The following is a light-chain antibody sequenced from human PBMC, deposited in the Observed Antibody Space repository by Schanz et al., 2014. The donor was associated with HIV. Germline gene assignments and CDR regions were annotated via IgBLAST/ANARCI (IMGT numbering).Light chain of an antibody. J-gene: IGLJ3*02. CDR3: AAWDDSLNGWV. Sequence: QSVLTQPPSTSGTPGQRVTMSCSGSNSNFRSNAVNWYQHLPGTAPKLLIYNSYHRPSGVPDRFSGSQSGASASLAISGLQSEDEADYYCAAWDDSLNGWVFGGGTKLTVL. CDR2: NSY. V-gene: IGLV1-44*01. CDR1: NSNFRSNA.